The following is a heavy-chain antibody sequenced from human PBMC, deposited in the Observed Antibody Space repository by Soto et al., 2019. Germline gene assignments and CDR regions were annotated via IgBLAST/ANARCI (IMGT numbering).Heavy chain of an antibody. D-gene: IGHD3-22*01. CDR3: ARGRDSSGYYYVWFDP. J-gene: IGHJ5*02. V-gene: IGHV1-69*13. CDR1: GGTFSSYA. Sequence: SVKVSCKASGGTFSSYAISWVRQAPGQGLEWMGGIIPIFGTADYAQKFQGRVTITADESTSTAYMELSSLRSEDTAVYYCARGRDSSGYYYVWFDPWGQGTLVTVSS. CDR2: IIPIFGTA.